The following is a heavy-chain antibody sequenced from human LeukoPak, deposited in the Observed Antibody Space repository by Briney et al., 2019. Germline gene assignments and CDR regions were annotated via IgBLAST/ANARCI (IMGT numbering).Heavy chain of an antibody. CDR2: INPNRGGT. Sequence: ASVKVSCKASGYTFNAYFIHWVRQAPGQGLEWMGWINPNRGGTNSAQIFQGRVTMTWDTSISTAYLELSRLISHDTAVYYCARGGSGSGWMYYFDYWGQGTLVTVSS. CDR1: GYTFNAYF. J-gene: IGHJ4*01. CDR3: ARGGSGSGWMYYFDY. D-gene: IGHD6-19*01. V-gene: IGHV1-2*02.